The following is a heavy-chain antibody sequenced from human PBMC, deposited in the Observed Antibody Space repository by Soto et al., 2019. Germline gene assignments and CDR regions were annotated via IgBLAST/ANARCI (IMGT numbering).Heavy chain of an antibody. V-gene: IGHV4-31*03. CDR2: IYYSGST. D-gene: IGHD3-10*01. CDR1: GGSISSGGYY. Sequence: SETLSLTCTVSGGSISSGGYYWSWIRQHPGKGLEWIGYIYYSGSTYYNPSLKSRVTISVDTSKNQFSLKLSSVTAADTAVYYCARDRPSIGEIDYWGQGTLVTV. J-gene: IGHJ4*02. CDR3: ARDRPSIGEIDY.